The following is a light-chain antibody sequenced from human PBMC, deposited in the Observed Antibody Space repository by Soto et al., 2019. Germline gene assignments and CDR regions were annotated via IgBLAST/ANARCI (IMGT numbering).Light chain of an antibody. CDR1: SSDVGAYNY. Sequence: QSALTLPASASGSPGQSVTISCTGTSSDVGAYNYVSWYQQHPGKAPKLMIYEVSKRPSGVPDRFSGSKSGNTASLTVYGLEAEDEAVYYCSSHEGSNTYVFDTGPKV. V-gene: IGLV2-8*01. CDR3: SSHEGSNTYV. CDR2: EVS. J-gene: IGLJ1*01.